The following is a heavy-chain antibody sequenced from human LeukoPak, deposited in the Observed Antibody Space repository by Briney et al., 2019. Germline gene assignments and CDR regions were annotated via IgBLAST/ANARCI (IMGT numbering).Heavy chain of an antibody. CDR3: ARDQALGVTTSIYDY. D-gene: IGHD4-17*01. J-gene: IGHJ4*02. V-gene: IGHV3-20*04. CDR1: GFTFDDHG. CDR2: INWNGGST. Sequence: GGSLRLSCAASGFTFDDHGMSWVRQAPGKGLEWASGINWNGGSTGYADSVKGRFTISRDNAKNSLYLQMNSLRAEDTAVYYCARDQALGVTTSIYDYWGQGTLVTVSS.